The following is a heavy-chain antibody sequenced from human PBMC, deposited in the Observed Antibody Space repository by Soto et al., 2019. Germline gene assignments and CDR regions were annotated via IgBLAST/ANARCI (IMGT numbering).Heavy chain of an antibody. CDR3: ARGSWDDVSGHYYMDV. J-gene: IGHJ6*03. V-gene: IGHV6-1*01. CDR2: TYYKSKWFN. Sequence: QTLSLTCAISGDGVACNSAGGNWVRQTPSRGLEWLGRTYYKSKWFNNYAVSVKSRITINPDTSQNQFSLQLDSVTPEDTAVYYCARGSWDDVSGHYYMDVWGKGTTVTVSS. CDR1: GDGVACNSAG. D-gene: IGHD5-12*01.